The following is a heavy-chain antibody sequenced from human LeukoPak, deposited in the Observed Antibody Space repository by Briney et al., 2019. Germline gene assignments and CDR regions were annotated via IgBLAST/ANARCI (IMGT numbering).Heavy chain of an antibody. CDR1: GYTFTSYG. V-gene: IGHV1-18*01. Sequence: GASVKVSCKASGYTFTSYGISWVRQAPGQGLEWMGWISAYNGNTNYAQKLQGRVTMTTDTSTSTAYMELRSLRSDDTAVYYCAGDVRSSGWKLLSGPTYYYYVDVWGKGTTVTVSS. CDR3: AGDVRSSGWKLLSGPTYYYYVDV. CDR2: ISAYNGNT. D-gene: IGHD6-19*01. J-gene: IGHJ6*03.